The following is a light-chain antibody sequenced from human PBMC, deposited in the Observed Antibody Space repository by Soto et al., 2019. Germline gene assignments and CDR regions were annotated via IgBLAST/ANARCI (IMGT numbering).Light chain of an antibody. V-gene: IGKV1D-43*01. CDR1: QGISSS. CDR3: QQWYTAPLT. Sequence: AIRMTQSPFSLSASIGDRVTITCWASQGISSSLAWYQQKPPKAHKVFIYYACPLEGGVPSRFSGSGSGTDYNHTISSLQPEEFANYHCQQWYTAPLTFGGGTKVEIK. CDR2: YAC. J-gene: IGKJ4*01.